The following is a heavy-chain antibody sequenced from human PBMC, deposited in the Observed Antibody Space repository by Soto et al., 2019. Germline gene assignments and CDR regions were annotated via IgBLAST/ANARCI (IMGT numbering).Heavy chain of an antibody. V-gene: IGHV3-13*01. CDR2: IGTAGDT. CDR1: GFTFSSYD. CDR3: ARSGVQLWSQYYYYGMDV. D-gene: IGHD5-18*01. Sequence: GGSLSLSCAASGFTFSSYDMHWVRQATGKGLEWVSAIGTAGDTYYPGSVKGRFTISRENAKNSLYLQMNSLRAEDTAVYYCARSGVQLWSQYYYYGMDVWGQGTTVTVSS. J-gene: IGHJ6*02.